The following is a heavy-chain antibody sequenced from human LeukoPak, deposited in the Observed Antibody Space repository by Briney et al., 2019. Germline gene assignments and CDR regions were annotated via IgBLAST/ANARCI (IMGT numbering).Heavy chain of an antibody. J-gene: IGHJ6*04. CDR3: ARPYCSSASCYGVDV. V-gene: IGHV3-21*01. D-gene: IGHD2-2*01. CDR2: ISSTSSYI. Sequence: AGGSLRLSCAASGFTVSSNYMSWVRQAPGEGLEWVSSISSTSSYIYYADSVKGRFTISRDNAKNSLFLQMNSLRAEDTAVYYCARPYCSSASCYGVDVWGKGTTVTVSS. CDR1: GFTVSSNY.